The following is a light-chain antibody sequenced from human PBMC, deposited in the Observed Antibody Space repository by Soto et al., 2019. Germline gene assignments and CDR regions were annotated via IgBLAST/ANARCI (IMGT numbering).Light chain of an antibody. Sequence: QSALTQPPSASGSPGQSVTISCTGASSDVGAYAYVSWYQQHPGKAPKLMIYEVSKRPSGVPDRFSGSKSGNMASLTVSGLQAEDEAEYYCSSYAGSNNVVFDGGTKLTVL. CDR3: SSYAGSNNVV. J-gene: IGLJ2*01. CDR1: SSDVGAYAY. CDR2: EVS. V-gene: IGLV2-8*01.